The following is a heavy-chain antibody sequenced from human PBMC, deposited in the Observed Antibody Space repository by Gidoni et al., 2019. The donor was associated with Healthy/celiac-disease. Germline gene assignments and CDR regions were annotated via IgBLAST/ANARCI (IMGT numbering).Heavy chain of an antibody. V-gene: IGHV3-30*18. CDR2: ISYDGRNK. J-gene: IGHJ4*02. Sequence: QVQLVESGGGVVQPGRSLRLSCAASGFTFSSYGMHWVRQSPGKGLEWVAVISYDGRNKYYADSVKGRFTISRDNSKNTLYLQMNSLRAEDTAVYYCAKALDVLLTVDYWGQGTLVTVSS. D-gene: IGHD3-10*01. CDR1: GFTFSSYG. CDR3: AKALDVLLTVDY.